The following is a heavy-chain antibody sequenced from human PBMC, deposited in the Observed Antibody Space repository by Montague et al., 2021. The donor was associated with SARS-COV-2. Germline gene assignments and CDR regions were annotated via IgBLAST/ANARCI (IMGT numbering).Heavy chain of an antibody. D-gene: IGHD3-9*01. CDR1: GFTVSSNY. CDR2: IYSGGST. V-gene: IGHV3-53*01. Sequence: SLRLSCAASGFTVSSNYLSWVRQAPGKGLEWVSVIYSGGSTYYAYSVXXRFTISRDNSKNTLYLQMNSLRAEDTAVYYCARDSKPDWVPYWYFDLWGRGTLVTSSP. J-gene: IGHJ2*01. CDR3: ARDSKPDWVPYWYFDL.